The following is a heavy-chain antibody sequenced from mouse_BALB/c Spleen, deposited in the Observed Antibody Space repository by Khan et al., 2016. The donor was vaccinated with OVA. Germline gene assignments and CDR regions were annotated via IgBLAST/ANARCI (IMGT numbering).Heavy chain of an antibody. CDR2: ISNSGST. CDR1: GYSITRDYA. J-gene: IGHJ4*01. D-gene: IGHD4-1*01. V-gene: IGHV3-2*02. Sequence: VQLKESGPGLVKPSQSLSLTCTVTGYSITRDYAWNWIRQFPGNKLEWMGYISNSGSTTYNPSLKSRISITRDTSKNRFFLQLNSVTTEDTATYYCSRELGRYYAMDYWGQGTSVTVSS. CDR3: SRELGRYYAMDY.